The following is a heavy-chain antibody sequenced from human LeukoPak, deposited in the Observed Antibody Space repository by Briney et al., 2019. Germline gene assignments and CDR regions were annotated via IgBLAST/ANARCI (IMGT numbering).Heavy chain of an antibody. J-gene: IGHJ4*02. CDR1: GGSISSGDYY. Sequence: SETLSLTCTVSGGSISSGDYYWSWIRQPPGKGLEWLGYIYYSGSTYYNPSLKSRVTISVDTSKNQFSLKLSSVTAADTAVYYCARLNYYGSGSYSSPDYWGQGTLVTVSS. CDR2: IYYSGST. V-gene: IGHV4-30-4*01. CDR3: ARLNYYGSGSYSSPDY. D-gene: IGHD3-10*01.